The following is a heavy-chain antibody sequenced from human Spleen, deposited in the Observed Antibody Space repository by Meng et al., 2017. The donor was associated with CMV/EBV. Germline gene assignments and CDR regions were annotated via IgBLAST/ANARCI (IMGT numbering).Heavy chain of an antibody. D-gene: IGHD1-26*01. CDR2: IMPVFGKA. CDR1: GGTFSKFA. V-gene: IGHV1-69*05. Sequence: KASGGTFSKFAISWVRQAPGQGLEWMGVIMPVFGKANYAQRFQGKVAITTDDSTSTAYMELSSLRFEDTAMYYCARRIVGSTQAFDIWGQGTMVTVSS. J-gene: IGHJ3*02. CDR3: ARRIVGSTQAFDI.